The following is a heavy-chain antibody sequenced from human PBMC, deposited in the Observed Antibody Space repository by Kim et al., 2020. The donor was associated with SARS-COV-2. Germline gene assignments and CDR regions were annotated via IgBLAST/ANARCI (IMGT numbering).Heavy chain of an antibody. CDR2: IYYGGST. CDR1: GGSISSYY. J-gene: IGHJ4*02. V-gene: IGHV4-59*08. Sequence: SETLSLTCTVSGGSISSYYWSWIRQPPGKGLEWIGYIYYGGSTNYNPSLKSRVTISVDTSKNQFSLKLSSVTAADTAVYYCAGGWDSSSWYGFVNYWGQGTLVTVSS. CDR3: AGGWDSSSWYGFVNY. D-gene: IGHD6-13*01.